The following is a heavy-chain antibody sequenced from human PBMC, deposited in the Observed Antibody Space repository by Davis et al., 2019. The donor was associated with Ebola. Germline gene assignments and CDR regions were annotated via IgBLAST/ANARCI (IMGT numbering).Heavy chain of an antibody. Sequence: GESLKISCTDSVITFSSYAMTWVRQAPGKGLEWVSAISGSGGSTYYADSVKGRFTISRDNSKKTLYLQMNSLRAEDTAVYYCAKSGLSFGVVKYHYGMDVWGKGTTVIVSS. CDR1: VITFSSYA. D-gene: IGHD3-3*01. V-gene: IGHV3-23*01. CDR3: AKSGLSFGVVKYHYGMDV. J-gene: IGHJ6*04. CDR2: ISGSGGST.